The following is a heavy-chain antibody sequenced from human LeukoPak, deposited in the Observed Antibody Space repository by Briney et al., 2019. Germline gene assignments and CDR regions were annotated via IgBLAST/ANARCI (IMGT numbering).Heavy chain of an antibody. D-gene: IGHD6-6*01. V-gene: IGHV3-30*18. Sequence: GGCLRLSCAASVFTLSSDCMQWVRQALCKGLEWVAVISYDGSNKYYADSVKGRFTISRDNSKNTLYLQMNSLRAEDTAVYYCAKDRVLGSEQLVDYWGQGTLVTVSS. CDR3: AKDRVLGSEQLVDY. J-gene: IGHJ4*02. CDR1: VFTLSSDC. CDR2: ISYDGSNK.